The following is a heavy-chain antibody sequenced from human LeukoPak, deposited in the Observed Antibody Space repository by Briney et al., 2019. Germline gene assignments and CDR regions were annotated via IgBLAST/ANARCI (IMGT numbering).Heavy chain of an antibody. V-gene: IGHV4-59*01. D-gene: IGHD4-23*01. CDR2: IYYSGST. CDR1: GGSISSYY. CDR3: VRNYGGNSGWFDP. J-gene: IGHJ5*02. Sequence: SETLSLTCTVSGGSISSYYWSWIRQPPGKGLEWIGYIYYSGSTNYNPSLKSRVTISVDTSKNQFSLKLSSVTAADTAVYYCVRNYGGNSGWFDPWGQGTLVTVSS.